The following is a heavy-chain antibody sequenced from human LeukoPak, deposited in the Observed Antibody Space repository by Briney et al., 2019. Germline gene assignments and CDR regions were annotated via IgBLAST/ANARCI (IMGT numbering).Heavy chain of an antibody. J-gene: IGHJ5*02. CDR2: INHSGST. CDR1: GGSFSGYY. D-gene: IGHD3-10*01. V-gene: IGHV4-34*01. CDR3: ARGGDWFDP. Sequence: SETLSLTCAVYGGSFSGYYWSWIRQPPGKGLEWIGEINHSGSTNYNPSLKSRVTISVDTSKNQFSLKLSSVAAADTAVYYCARGGDWFDPWGQGTLVTVSS.